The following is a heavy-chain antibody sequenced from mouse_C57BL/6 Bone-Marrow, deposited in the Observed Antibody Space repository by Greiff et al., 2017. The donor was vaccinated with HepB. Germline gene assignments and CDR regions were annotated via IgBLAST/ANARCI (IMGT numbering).Heavy chain of an antibody. CDR1: GFTFSDYY. CDR2: INYDGSST. J-gene: IGHJ4*01. V-gene: IGHV5-16*01. Sequence: EVQVVESEGGLVQPGSSMKLSCTASGFTFSDYYMAWVRQVPEKGLEWVANINYDGSSTYYLDSLKSRFIISRDNAKNILYLQMSSLKSEDTATYYCARVDGYYFMDYWGQGTSVTVSS. CDR3: ARVDGYYFMDY. D-gene: IGHD2-3*01.